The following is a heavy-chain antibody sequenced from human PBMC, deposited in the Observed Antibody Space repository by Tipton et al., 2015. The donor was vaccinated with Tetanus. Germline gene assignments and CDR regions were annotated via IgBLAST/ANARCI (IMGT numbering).Heavy chain of an antibody. V-gene: IGHV4-39*01. CDR2: IYYSGST. Sequence: TLSLTCTVSGGSISSSSYYWGWVRQPPGKGLEWIGTIYYSGSTYYKPSPKSRVTISGDRPKNQFSLKLSSVTAADTAVYYCARLHPHNWNPETYWYFDLWGRGTLVTVSS. D-gene: IGHD1-20*01. J-gene: IGHJ2*01. CDR3: ARLHPHNWNPETYWYFDL. CDR1: GGSISSSSYY.